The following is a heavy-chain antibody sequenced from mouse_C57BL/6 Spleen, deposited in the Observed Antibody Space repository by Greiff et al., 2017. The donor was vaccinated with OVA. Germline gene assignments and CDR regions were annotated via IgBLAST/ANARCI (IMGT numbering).Heavy chain of an antibody. V-gene: IGHV1-82*01. D-gene: IGHD1-1*01. J-gene: IGHJ1*03. CDR3: AREDHYGSTYGYFDV. Sequence: VQLVESGPELVKPGASVKISCKASGYAFSSSWMNWVKQRPGKGLEWIGRIYPGDGDTNYNGKFKGKATLTADKSSSTAYMQLSSLTSEDSAVYFCAREDHYGSTYGYFDVWGTGTTVTVSA. CDR2: IYPGDGDT. CDR1: GYAFSSSW.